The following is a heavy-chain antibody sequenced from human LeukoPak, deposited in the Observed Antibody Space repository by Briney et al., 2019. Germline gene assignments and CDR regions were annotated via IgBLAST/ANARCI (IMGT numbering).Heavy chain of an antibody. V-gene: IGHV3-21*01. J-gene: IGHJ3*02. D-gene: IGHD3-22*01. CDR2: ISSSSSYI. CDR3: ARSYCDSSGYYVKDDAFDI. CDR1: GFTFSSYS. Sequence: PGGSLRLSCAASGFTFSSYSMNWVRQAPGKGLEWVSSISSSSSYIYYADSVKGRFTISRDNAKNSLYLQMNSLRAEDTAVYYCARSYCDSSGYYVKDDAFDIWGQGTMVTVSS.